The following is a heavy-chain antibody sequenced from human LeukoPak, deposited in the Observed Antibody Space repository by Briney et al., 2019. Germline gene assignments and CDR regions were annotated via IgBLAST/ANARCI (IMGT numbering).Heavy chain of an antibody. J-gene: IGHJ4*02. CDR2: IKQDGSER. CDR3: ARAGSHWHYVY. CDR1: GFTFSGFS. Sequence: GGSLRLSCAASGFTFSGFSMSWVRQSPTKGLEWVANIKQDGSERYYVDSVKGRFTISRDNAKNSLSLQMNNLRVEDTAVYYCARAGSHWHYVYWGQGTVVAVSS. D-gene: IGHD3-10*01. V-gene: IGHV3-7*01.